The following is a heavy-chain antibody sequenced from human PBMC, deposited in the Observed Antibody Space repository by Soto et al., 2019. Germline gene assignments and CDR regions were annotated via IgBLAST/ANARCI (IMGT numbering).Heavy chain of an antibody. CDR1: GYTFIGYY. J-gene: IGHJ4*02. D-gene: IGHD3-9*01. CDR3: ARTRTLYDILTGIFYFDY. Sequence: QVQLVQSGPEVKKPGASVNVSCTTSGYTFIGYYLHWVRQAPGQGLEWMGWIKPNTGDTNYARNFQGRVTMTRDTSTATAFMELSRLESGDTAVYFCARTRTLYDILTGIFYFDYWGQGTLVTVSS. CDR2: IKPNTGDT. V-gene: IGHV1-2*02.